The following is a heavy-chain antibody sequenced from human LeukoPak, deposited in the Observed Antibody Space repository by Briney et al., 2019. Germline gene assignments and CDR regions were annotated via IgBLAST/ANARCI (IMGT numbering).Heavy chain of an antibody. V-gene: IGHV3-23*01. J-gene: IGHJ4*02. Sequence: GGSLRLSCAASGFTFNTYDMSWVRQAPGKGLEWFSGISGSGGSTYYADSVKGRFTISRDNSKNTLYVQMNSLRAEDTAIYYCAKGGSSGYYYLDYWGQGTLVTVSS. CDR1: GFTFNTYD. CDR2: ISGSGGST. CDR3: AKGGSSGYYYLDY. D-gene: IGHD3-22*01.